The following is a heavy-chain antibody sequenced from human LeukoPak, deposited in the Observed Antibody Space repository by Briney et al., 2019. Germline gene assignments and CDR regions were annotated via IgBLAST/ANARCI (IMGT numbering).Heavy chain of an antibody. D-gene: IGHD3-22*01. V-gene: IGHV1-18*01. CDR3: ARVRAYYDSSGPRDY. CDR1: GYTFTSYG. J-gene: IGHJ4*02. CDR2: IRAYNGNT. Sequence: ASVKVSCKASGYTFTSYGISWVRQAPGQGLEWMGWIRAYNGNTNYAQKLQGRVTMTTDTSTSTAYMELRSLRSDDTAVYYCARVRAYYDSSGPRDYWGQGTLVTVSS.